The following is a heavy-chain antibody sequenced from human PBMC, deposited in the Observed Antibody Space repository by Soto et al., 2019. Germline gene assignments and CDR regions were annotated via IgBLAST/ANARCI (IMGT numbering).Heavy chain of an antibody. CDR1: GYTFTSYG. CDR2: ISAYNGNT. J-gene: IGHJ4*02. CDR3: AIVHDILTGYYFFDY. Sequence: ASVKVSCKASGYTFTSYGISWVRQAPGQGLEWMGWISAYNGNTNYAQKLQGRVTMTTDTSTSTAYMELRSLRSDDTAVYYCAIVHDILTGYYFFDYWGQGTLVTVSS. D-gene: IGHD3-9*01. V-gene: IGHV1-18*01.